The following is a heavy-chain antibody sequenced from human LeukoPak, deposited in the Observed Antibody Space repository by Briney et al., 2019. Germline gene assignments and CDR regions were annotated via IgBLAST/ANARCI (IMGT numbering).Heavy chain of an antibody. D-gene: IGHD5-18*01. Sequence: SETLSLTCTVSRGSISNYYWTWIRQPPGKGLEWIGYISYSGSTNYNPSLKSRVTISVDTSKNQFPLKLSSVTAADTAVYYCARDSYNYGSGSFDYWGQGTLVTVSS. CDR1: RGSISNYY. V-gene: IGHV4-59*01. J-gene: IGHJ4*02. CDR2: ISYSGST. CDR3: ARDSYNYGSGSFDY.